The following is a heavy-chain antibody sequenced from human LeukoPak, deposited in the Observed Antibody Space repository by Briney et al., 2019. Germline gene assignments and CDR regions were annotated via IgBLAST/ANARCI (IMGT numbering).Heavy chain of an antibody. CDR3: VKRLRGYSGYDSTYFDY. CDR1: GFTFSSYA. J-gene: IGHJ4*02. Sequence: GGSLRLSCSASGFTFSSYAMHWVRQAPGKGLEYVSAISSNGGSTYYADSVKGRFTTSRDNSKNTLYLQMSSLRAEDTAVYYCVKRLRGYSGYDSTYFDYWGQGTLVTVSS. D-gene: IGHD5-12*01. CDR2: ISSNGGST. V-gene: IGHV3-64D*06.